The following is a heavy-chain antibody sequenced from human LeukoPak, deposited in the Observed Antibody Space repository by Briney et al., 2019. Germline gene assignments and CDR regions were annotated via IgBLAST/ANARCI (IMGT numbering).Heavy chain of an antibody. V-gene: IGHV1-69*06. J-gene: IGHJ6*03. CDR2: IIPIFGTA. Sequence: GASVKVSCKASGGTFSSYAISWVRQAPGQGLEWMGGIIPIFGTANYAQKFQGRVTITADKSTSTAYMELSSLRSEDTAVYYCARAGMATPYYYYMDVWGKGTTVTVSS. CDR3: ARAGMATPYYYYMDV. D-gene: IGHD5-24*01. CDR1: GGTFSSYA.